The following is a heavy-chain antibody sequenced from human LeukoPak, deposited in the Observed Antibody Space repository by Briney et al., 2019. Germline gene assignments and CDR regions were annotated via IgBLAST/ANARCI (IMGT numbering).Heavy chain of an antibody. CDR2: INPSGDTT. J-gene: IGHJ4*02. Sequence: GASVRVSCKASGYTSTSSYMNWVRQAPGQGLEWMGIINPSGDTTTYAQKFQGRVTMTRDMSTSTVYMELSSLRSEDTAVYYCARGGTTGIFDYWGQGTLVTVSS. V-gene: IGHV1-46*01. CDR1: GYTSTSSY. CDR3: ARGGTTGIFDY. D-gene: IGHD1-7*01.